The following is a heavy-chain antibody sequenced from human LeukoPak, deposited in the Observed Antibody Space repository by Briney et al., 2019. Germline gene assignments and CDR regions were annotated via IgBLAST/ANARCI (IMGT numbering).Heavy chain of an antibody. V-gene: IGHV1-18*01. J-gene: IGHJ4*02. Sequence: GASVKVSCKASGYTFTSFGISWVRQAPGQGLEWMGWISAYNGNTIYAQMLQGRVTMTTDTSTSTAYMELRSLRSDDTAVYYCARDLSSRYYYVFDYWGQGTLVTVSS. CDR1: GYTFTSFG. CDR2: ISAYNGNT. D-gene: IGHD3-22*01. CDR3: ARDLSSRYYYVFDY.